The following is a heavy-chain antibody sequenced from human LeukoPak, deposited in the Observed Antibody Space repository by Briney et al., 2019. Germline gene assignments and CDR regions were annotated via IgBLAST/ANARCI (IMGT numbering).Heavy chain of an antibody. CDR3: ARGVRWAGPGDY. V-gene: IGHV4-59*01. D-gene: IGHD5-24*01. J-gene: IGHJ4*02. Sequence: SETLSLTCTVSGGSISSYYWSWIRQPPGKGLEWIGYTDYSGATNFNPSLKSRVSITLDMSKNQVSLRLSSVTAADTAVYYCARGVRWAGPGDYWGQGILVTVSS. CDR2: TDYSGAT. CDR1: GGSISSYY.